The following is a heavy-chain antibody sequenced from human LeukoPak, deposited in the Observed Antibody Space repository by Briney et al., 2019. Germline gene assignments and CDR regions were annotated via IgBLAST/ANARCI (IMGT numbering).Heavy chain of an antibody. CDR1: GGSIGSDY. D-gene: IGHD6-19*01. V-gene: IGHV4-38-2*02. CDR3: ARDPNRSGWSFDY. J-gene: IGHJ4*02. Sequence: SETLSLTCTLSGGSIGSDYWSWIRQPPGKGLEWIGTIWHNGFTYYNPSLKSRVTISFDMSNNHFSLQLTSVTAADTAVYYCARDPNRSGWSFDYWGQGALVIVSS. CDR2: IWHNGFT.